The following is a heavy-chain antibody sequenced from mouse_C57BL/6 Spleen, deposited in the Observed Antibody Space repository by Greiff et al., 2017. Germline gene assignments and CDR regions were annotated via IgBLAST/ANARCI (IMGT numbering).Heavy chain of an antibody. Sequence: EVQRVESGGGLVQPGGSLKLSCAASGFTFSDYYMYWVRQTPEKRLEWVAYISNGGGSTYYPDTVKGRFTISRDNAKNTLYLQMSRLKSEDTAMYYCARLEDYAMDYWGQGTSVTVSS. CDR2: ISNGGGST. CDR1: GFTFSDYY. J-gene: IGHJ4*01. V-gene: IGHV5-12*01. CDR3: ARLEDYAMDY.